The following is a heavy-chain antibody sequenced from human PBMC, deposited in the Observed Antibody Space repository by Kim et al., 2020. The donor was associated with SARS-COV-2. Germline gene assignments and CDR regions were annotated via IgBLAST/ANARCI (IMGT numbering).Heavy chain of an antibody. CDR2: EDGET. Sequence: EDGETIYAQKCQGRVTMTENTSTDTAYMELSSLRSEDTAVYYCATLHLLVYWGQGTLVTVSS. D-gene: IGHD2-8*02. V-gene: IGHV1-24*01. CDR3: ATLHLLVY. J-gene: IGHJ4*02.